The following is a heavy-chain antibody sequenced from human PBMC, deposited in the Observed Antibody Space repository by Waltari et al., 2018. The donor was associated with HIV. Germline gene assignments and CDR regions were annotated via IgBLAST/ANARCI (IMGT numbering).Heavy chain of an antibody. CDR2: ISYHGDDK. D-gene: IGHD6-19*01. V-gene: IGHV3-30*18. CDR1: EFTFTTYA. Sequence: QVHLVDSGGGVVQPGRCLRLSCAASEFTFTTYAMHWVRQAPGKGLEWVAVISYHGDDKYYADSVKGRFTISRDNSKNTLYLQMNSLRAEDTAVYYCAKGASGWSPGYWGQGTLVTVSS. CDR3: AKGASGWSPGY. J-gene: IGHJ4*02.